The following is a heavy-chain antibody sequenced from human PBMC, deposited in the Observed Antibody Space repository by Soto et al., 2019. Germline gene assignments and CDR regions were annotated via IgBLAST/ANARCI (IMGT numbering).Heavy chain of an antibody. Sequence: PSETLSLTCAVYGGSFSGYYWSWIRQPPGKGLEWIGEINHSGSTNYNPSLKSRVTISVDTSKNQFSLKLSSVTAADTAVYYCARGFIAAAGIGFDPWGQGTLVTVSS. J-gene: IGHJ5*02. V-gene: IGHV4-34*01. CDR1: GGSFSGYY. CDR3: ARGFIAAAGIGFDP. D-gene: IGHD6-13*01. CDR2: INHSGST.